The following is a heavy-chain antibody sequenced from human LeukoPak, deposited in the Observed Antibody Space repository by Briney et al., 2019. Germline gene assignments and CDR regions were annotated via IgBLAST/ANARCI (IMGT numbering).Heavy chain of an antibody. Sequence: EASVKVSCKASGGTFSSYAISWVRQAPGQGLEWMGGIIPIFGTANYAQKFQGRVTITADESTSTAYMELSSLRSEDTAVYYCARPLLTIFPVAFDIWGQGTMVTVSS. D-gene: IGHD3-3*01. CDR1: GGTFSSYA. V-gene: IGHV1-69*13. J-gene: IGHJ3*02. CDR3: ARPLLTIFPVAFDI. CDR2: IIPIFGTA.